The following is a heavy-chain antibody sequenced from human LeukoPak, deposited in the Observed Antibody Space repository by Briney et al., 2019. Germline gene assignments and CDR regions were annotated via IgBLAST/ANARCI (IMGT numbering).Heavy chain of an antibody. CDR3: AKDESIGSSSWYLSYYYYYYGMDV. Sequence: GGSLLLSCAASGFTFSSYAMSWVRQAPGKGLEWVSAISGSGGSTYYADSVKGRFTISRDNSKNTLYLQMNSLRAEDTAVYYCAKDESIGSSSWYLSYYYYYYGMDVWGQGTTVTVSS. CDR2: ISGSGGST. J-gene: IGHJ6*02. D-gene: IGHD6-13*01. CDR1: GFTFSSYA. V-gene: IGHV3-23*01.